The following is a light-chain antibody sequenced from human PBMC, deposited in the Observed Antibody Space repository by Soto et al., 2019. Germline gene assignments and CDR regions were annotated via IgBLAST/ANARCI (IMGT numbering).Light chain of an antibody. V-gene: IGKV1-9*01. CDR3: QQVDDYPLT. Sequence: DIQLTQSPSFLSASVGDXXTXXXRAXXXXXGHLAWYQQKPGKAPKLLISAASSLQSGVPSRFSGNGSGTEFTLTISCLQPVDFATYYCQQVDDYPLTFGGGTKVEIK. J-gene: IGKJ4*01. CDR2: AAS. CDR1: XXXXGH.